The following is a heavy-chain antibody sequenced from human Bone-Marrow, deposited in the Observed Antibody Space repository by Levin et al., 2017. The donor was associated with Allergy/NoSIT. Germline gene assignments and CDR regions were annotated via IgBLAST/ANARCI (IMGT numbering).Heavy chain of an antibody. CDR2: ANGDGSVT. Sequence: GGSPRLSCAASGFTFSSYWMHWVRQAPGKGLVWVSRANGDGSVTHYADSVKGRFTISRDNAKNTLYLQMNSLRAEDTAVYYCARSREGYNFVGDSWGQGTLVTVSS. D-gene: IGHD5-24*01. V-gene: IGHV3-74*01. CDR1: GFTFSSYW. J-gene: IGHJ4*02. CDR3: ARSREGYNFVGDS.